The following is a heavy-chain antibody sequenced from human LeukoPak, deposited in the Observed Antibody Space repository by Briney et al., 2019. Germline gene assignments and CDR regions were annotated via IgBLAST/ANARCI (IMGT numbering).Heavy chain of an antibody. J-gene: IGHJ4*02. CDR2: NKAKAHGGTT. V-gene: IGHV3-15*01. CDR1: GFTFINAW. D-gene: IGHD1-26*01. CDR3: TTDGVGIEGATFDY. Sequence: GGSLRLSCAASGFTFINAWMAWVRQAPGKGLEWVGRNKAKAHGGTTDYAAPVKGRFTISRDDSKNTLYLQMNSLKTEDTAVYYCTTDGVGIEGATFDYWGQGTLVTVSS.